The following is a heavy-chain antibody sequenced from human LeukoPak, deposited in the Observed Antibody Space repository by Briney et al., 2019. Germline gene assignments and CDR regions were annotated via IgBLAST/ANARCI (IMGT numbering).Heavy chain of an antibody. V-gene: IGHV4-4*02. J-gene: IGHJ3*02. CDR1: GVSISSTEW. D-gene: IGHD6-19*01. CDR2: IHRDGRT. CDR3: ARPVAGTVDAFDI. Sequence: PSGTLSLTCAVSGVSISSTEWWIWVRQPPGQGLEWIGEIHRDGRTRYNPSLTSRLSMSIDYSKNQFSLKLSSVTAADTAVFYCARPVAGTVDAFDIWGQGTMVTVSS.